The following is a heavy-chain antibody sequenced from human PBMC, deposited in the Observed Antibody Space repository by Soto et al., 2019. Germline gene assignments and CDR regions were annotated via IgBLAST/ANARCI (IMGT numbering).Heavy chain of an antibody. CDR1: GYSFSPYW. CDR2: IYPGDSKT. CDR3: AREYYGSATY. D-gene: IGHD3-10*01. V-gene: IGHV5-51*01. J-gene: IGHJ4*02. Sequence: PGESLKISCKGSGYSFSPYWIGWVRQMPGKGLEWMGIIYPGDSKTIYRPSFQGQVTISVDKSISTAYLQWNTLKASDTAMYYCAREYYGSATYWGQGTLVTVSS.